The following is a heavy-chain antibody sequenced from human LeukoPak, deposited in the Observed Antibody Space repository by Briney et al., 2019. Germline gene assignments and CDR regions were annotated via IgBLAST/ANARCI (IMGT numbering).Heavy chain of an antibody. D-gene: IGHD3-22*01. J-gene: IGHJ4*02. Sequence: PGGSLRLSCAASGFTFSSYSMNWVRQAPGKGLGWVSSIRSSSSYIYYADSVKGRFTISRDNAKSTLYLQMNSLRAEDTAIYYCARSIPRYDGSAYYPDYWGQGTLVTVSS. CDR1: GFTFSSYS. V-gene: IGHV3-21*01. CDR2: IRSSSSYI. CDR3: ARSIPRYDGSAYYPDY.